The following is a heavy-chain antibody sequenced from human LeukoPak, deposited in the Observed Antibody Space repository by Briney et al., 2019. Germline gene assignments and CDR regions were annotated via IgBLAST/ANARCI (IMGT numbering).Heavy chain of an antibody. CDR2: IIPIFGTA. D-gene: IGHD3-22*01. Sequence: SVKVSCKASGGTFSSYAISWVRQAPGQGLEWMGGIIPIFGTANYAQKFQGRVTITTDESTSTAYMVLSSLRSEDTAVYHCARVKGGYYYDSSGYYFDYWGQGTLVTVSS. CDR3: ARVKGGYYYDSSGYYFDY. V-gene: IGHV1-69*05. CDR1: GGTFSSYA. J-gene: IGHJ4*02.